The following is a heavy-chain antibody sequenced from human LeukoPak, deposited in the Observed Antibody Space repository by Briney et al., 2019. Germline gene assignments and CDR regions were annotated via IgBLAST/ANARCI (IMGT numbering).Heavy chain of an antibody. CDR1: GGSISSGGYS. CDR2: IYHSGST. J-gene: IGHJ6*02. Sequence: SETLSLTCAVSGGSISSGGYSWSWIRQPPGEGLEWIGYIYHSGSTYYNPSLKSRVTISVDRSKNQFSLKLSSVTAADTAVYYCARQNRIPYYYYGMDVWGQGTTVTVSS. CDR3: ARQNRIPYYYYGMDV. D-gene: IGHD2-15*01. V-gene: IGHV4-30-2*01.